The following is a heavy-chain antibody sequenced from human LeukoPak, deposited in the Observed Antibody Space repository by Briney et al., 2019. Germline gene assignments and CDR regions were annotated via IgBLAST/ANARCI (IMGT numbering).Heavy chain of an antibody. CDR3: ARDTIAAVVTWFDY. Sequence: PGGSLRLSCAASGFTFSSYAMHWVRQAPGKGLEWVAVISYDGSNKYYADSVKGRFTISRDNSKNTLYLQMNSLRAEDTAVYYCARDTIAAVVTWFDYWGQGTLVIVSS. CDR2: ISYDGSNK. J-gene: IGHJ4*02. V-gene: IGHV3-30-3*01. CDR1: GFTFSSYA. D-gene: IGHD6-13*01.